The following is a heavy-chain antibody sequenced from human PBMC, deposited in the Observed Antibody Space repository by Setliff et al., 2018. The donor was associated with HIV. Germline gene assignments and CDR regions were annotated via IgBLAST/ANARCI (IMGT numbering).Heavy chain of an antibody. J-gene: IGHJ2*01. Sequence: GGSLRLSCAASGFTFSNYAMNWVRQAPGKGLEWVSTISGSGGSTYYADSVKGRFTISRDNAKNSLYLQMNSLRAEDTAMYYCAREDYNNYWEYWYFDLWGRGTLVTVS. CDR1: GFTFSNYA. V-gene: IGHV3-23*01. CDR3: AREDYNNYWEYWYFDL. CDR2: ISGSGGST. D-gene: IGHD4-4*01.